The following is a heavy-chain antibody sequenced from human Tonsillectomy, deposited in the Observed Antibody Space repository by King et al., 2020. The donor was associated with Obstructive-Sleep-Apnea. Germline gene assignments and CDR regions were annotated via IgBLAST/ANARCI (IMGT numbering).Heavy chain of an antibody. D-gene: IGHD3-10*01. CDR1: GYTFSSYD. CDR2: MNTNNGNT. V-gene: IGHV1-8*01. Sequence: QLVQSGAEVQKPGASVKVSCKTSGYTFSSYDINWVRQATGQGLEWMGWMNTNNGNTGYTQKFQGRVSMSRDTSISTAYMELSSLISEDTAVYYCARGTSMVRGVSIFVYYGMDVWGQGTTVTVSS. J-gene: IGHJ6*02. CDR3: ARGTSMVRGVSIFVYYGMDV.